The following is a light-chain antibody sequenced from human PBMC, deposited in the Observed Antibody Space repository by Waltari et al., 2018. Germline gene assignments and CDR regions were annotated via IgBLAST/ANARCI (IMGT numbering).Light chain of an antibody. CDR2: EVT. V-gene: IGLV2-8*01. CDR1: SSDVAGYNS. Sequence: QSALTQPPSASGSPGQSVTISCTGPSSDVAGYNSVSWYPQHPAPVSWYQQHPGKAPQLMIYEVTKRHSGVPDRFSGSKSGSTASLTVSGLQPEDEAEYYCSSYAGSNNLVFGGGTKLTVL. CDR3: SSYAGSNNLV. J-gene: IGLJ2*01.